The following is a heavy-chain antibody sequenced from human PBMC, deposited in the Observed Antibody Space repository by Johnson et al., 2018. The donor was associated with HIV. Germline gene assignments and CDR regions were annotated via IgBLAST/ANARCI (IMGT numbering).Heavy chain of an antibody. CDR1: GFTFRSYA. Sequence: QVQLVESGGGVVQPGRSLRLSCAASGFTFRSYAMHWVRQAPGKGLEWVAFIRYDGSNKYYADSVKGRFTISRDNSKNTLYLQMNSLRVEDKAVYYCARESRYNFWRGYDAFDIGGQGTMVTVSS. CDR3: ARESRYNFWRGYDAFDI. D-gene: IGHD3-3*01. V-gene: IGHV3-30*02. CDR2: IRYDGSNK. J-gene: IGHJ3*02.